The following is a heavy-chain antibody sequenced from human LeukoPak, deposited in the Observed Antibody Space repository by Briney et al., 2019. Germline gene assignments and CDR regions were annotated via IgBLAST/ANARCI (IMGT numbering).Heavy chain of an antibody. CDR2: IYYSGST. CDR3: ARDPSLAYCGGDCYPLYWYFDL. J-gene: IGHJ2*01. Sequence: SETLSLTCTVSGGSISSYYWSWIRQPPGKGLEWIGYIYYSGSTNYNPSLKSRVTISVDTSKNQFSLKLSSVTAADTAVYYCARDPSLAYCGGDCYPLYWYFDLWGRGTLVTVSS. V-gene: IGHV4-59*01. CDR1: GGSISSYY. D-gene: IGHD2-21*02.